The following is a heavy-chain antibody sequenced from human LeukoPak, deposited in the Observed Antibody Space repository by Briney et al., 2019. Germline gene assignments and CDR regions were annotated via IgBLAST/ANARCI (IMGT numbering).Heavy chain of an antibody. D-gene: IGHD5-12*01. CDR2: IRGNGVTT. V-gene: IGHV3-23*01. Sequence: GGTLRLSCAASGFTFSSYGMNWVRQAPGKGLEWVSGIRGNGVTTYYADSVKGRFTISRDNSKNTLYLQMNSLRAEDTAVYYCAKPPGLRRLDPWGQGTLVTVSS. CDR1: GFTFSSYG. J-gene: IGHJ5*02. CDR3: AKPPGLRRLDP.